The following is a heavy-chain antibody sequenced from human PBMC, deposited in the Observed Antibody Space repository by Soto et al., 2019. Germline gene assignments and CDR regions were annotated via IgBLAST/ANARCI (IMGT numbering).Heavy chain of an antibody. CDR2: IYHSGTT. D-gene: IGHD5-18*01. CDR3: ASALIKLWPPYSYGMDV. CDR1: AGSISSGDYY. J-gene: IGHJ6*02. V-gene: IGHV4-30-4*01. Sequence: TLSLTCTVSAGSISSGDYYWSWIRQPPWKGLESIGHIYHSGTTYYSPSPKSRVTISVDTSKNQFSLKVSSVTAADTAVYYCASALIKLWPPYSYGMDVWDEGTTVPISS.